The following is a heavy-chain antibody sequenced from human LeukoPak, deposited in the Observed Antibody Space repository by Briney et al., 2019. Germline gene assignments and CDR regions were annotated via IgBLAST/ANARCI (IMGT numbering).Heavy chain of an antibody. CDR1: GYSFTSKY. V-gene: IGHV1-46*03. D-gene: IGHD5-18*01. CDR3: AGGQLWIFDY. Sequence: GASVKVSCKASGYSFTSKYMHWVRQAPGQGPEWMGIINPSGGSTSYPQKFQGRFTMTRDTSTSTVYMELSSLKYEDTAVYYCAGGQLWIFDYWGQGTLVTVSS. J-gene: IGHJ4*02. CDR2: INPSGGST.